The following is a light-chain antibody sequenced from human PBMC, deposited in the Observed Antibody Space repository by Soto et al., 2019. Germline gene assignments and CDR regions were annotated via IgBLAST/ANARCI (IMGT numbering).Light chain of an antibody. CDR2: AAF. CDR1: QDIRND. V-gene: IGKV1-6*01. CDR3: LQDYNDPRT. J-gene: IGKJ1*01. Sequence: AIQMTQSPSSLSASVGDRVTITCRASQDIRNDLGWYQQKPGNAPKLLIYAAFRLQSGVPSRFSGSGSGTDVTLTISRLQPEDVATYYCLQDYNDPRTFGQGTKLEIK.